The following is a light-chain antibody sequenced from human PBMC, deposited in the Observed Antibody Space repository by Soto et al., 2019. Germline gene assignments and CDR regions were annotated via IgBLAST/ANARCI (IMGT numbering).Light chain of an antibody. Sequence: QSALTQPPSVSGSPGQSVAISCTGTSSDVGGYNRVSWYQQAPGKAPKLLIYDVSNRPSGGSTRFSGSKSGNTASLTISGLQAEDEDDYYCTSYASGSAYVFGPGTKLTVL. CDR2: DVS. CDR3: TSYASGSAYV. J-gene: IGLJ1*01. V-gene: IGLV2-18*02. CDR1: SSDVGGYNR.